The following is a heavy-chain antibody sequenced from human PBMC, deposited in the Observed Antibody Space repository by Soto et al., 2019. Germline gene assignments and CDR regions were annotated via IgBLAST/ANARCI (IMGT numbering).Heavy chain of an antibody. CDR3: ARGRDTYCSDSSGYSGWYFDL. V-gene: IGHV1-69*01. D-gene: IGHD3-22*01. CDR1: GGTFSSDG. J-gene: IGHJ2*01. Sequence: QVQLVQSGAEVKKPGSSVKVSCKASGGTFSSDGISWVRQAPGQGLEWLGGITPIFRATKYAQKFQGRVTIPADESTSTAYMELSSLSSEDTAVYYCARGRDTYCSDSSGYSGWYFDLWGRGTLVTVSS. CDR2: ITPIFRAT.